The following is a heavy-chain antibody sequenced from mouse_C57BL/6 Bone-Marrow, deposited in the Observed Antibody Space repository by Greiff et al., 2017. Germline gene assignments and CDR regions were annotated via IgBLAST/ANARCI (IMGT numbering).Heavy chain of an antibody. CDR1: GFSLTSYG. Sequence: VQLQQSGPGLVQPSQSLSITCTVSGFSLTSYGVHWVRQSPGKGLEWLGVIWSGGSTDYNAAFISSLSISKDNSKSQVVFKMNSLQADDTAIYYSAIIPGYDWYFDVWGTGTTVTVSS. CDR2: IWSGGST. V-gene: IGHV2-2*01. J-gene: IGHJ1*03. D-gene: IGHD2-2*01. CDR3: AIIPGYDWYFDV.